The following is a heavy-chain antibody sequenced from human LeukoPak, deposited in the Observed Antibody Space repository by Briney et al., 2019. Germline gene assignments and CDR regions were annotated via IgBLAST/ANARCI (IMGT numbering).Heavy chain of an antibody. V-gene: IGHV1-24*01. Sequence: ASVKVSCKVSGDTLTELSMHWVRQAPGKGLEWMGGFDPEDGETIYAQKFQGRVTMTEDTSTDTAYMELSSLRSEDTAVYYCATHQGYSSSWEYGMDVWGQGTTVTVSS. CDR2: FDPEDGET. CDR3: ATHQGYSSSWEYGMDV. CDR1: GDTLTELS. J-gene: IGHJ6*02. D-gene: IGHD6-13*01.